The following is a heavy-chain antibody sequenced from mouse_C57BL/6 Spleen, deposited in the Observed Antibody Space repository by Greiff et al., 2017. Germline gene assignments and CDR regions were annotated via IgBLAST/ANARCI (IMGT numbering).Heavy chain of an antibody. J-gene: IGHJ1*03. D-gene: IGHD1-1*01. CDR2: IYPGDGDT. Sequence: QVQLQQSGPELVKPGASVKISCKASGYAFSSSWMNWVKQRPGKGLEWIGRIYPGDGDTNYNGKFKGKATLTADNSSSTAYMQLSSLTSEDSAVYFCARSIYYYGSSYFDVWGTGTTVTGSS. V-gene: IGHV1-82*01. CDR1: GYAFSSSW. CDR3: ARSIYYYGSSYFDV.